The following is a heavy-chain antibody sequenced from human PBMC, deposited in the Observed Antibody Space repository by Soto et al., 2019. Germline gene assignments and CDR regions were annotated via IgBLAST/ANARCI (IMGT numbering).Heavy chain of an antibody. CDR1: GGSISSGGYY. V-gene: IGHV4-31*03. J-gene: IGHJ5*02. Sequence: QVQLQESGPGLVKPSQTLSLTCTVSGGSISSGGYYWSWIRQHPGKGLEWIGYIYYSGSTYYNPSLQRRVTISVDTSKNQFSLKLSSVTAADTAVYYCGRGELRFWFDPWGQGTLVTVSS. CDR3: GRGELRFWFDP. D-gene: IGHD1-26*01. CDR2: IYYSGST.